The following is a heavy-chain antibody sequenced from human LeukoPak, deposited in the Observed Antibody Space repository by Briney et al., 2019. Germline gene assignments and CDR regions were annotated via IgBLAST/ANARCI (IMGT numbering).Heavy chain of an antibody. V-gene: IGHV4-59*01. J-gene: IGHJ6*02. CDR3: VRGSGSGSYYSYYGLDV. CDR2: ISYSGST. D-gene: IGHD3-10*01. CDR1: GGSISSYY. Sequence: SETLSLTCTVSGGSISSYYWSLIRQSPGKGLEWIGNISYSGSTNYNPSLKSRVTMSVDTSTNHFSLKLSSVTAADSAVYYCVRGSGSGSYYSYYGLDVWGQGTTVTVS.